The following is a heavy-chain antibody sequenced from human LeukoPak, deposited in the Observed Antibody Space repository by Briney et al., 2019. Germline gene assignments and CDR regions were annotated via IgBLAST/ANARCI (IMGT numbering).Heavy chain of an antibody. J-gene: IGHJ6*03. Sequence: SETLSLTCTVSGGSISSYYWSWIRQPPGKGLEWIGYIYYSGSTNYNPSLKSRVTISVDTSKNQFSLKLSSVTAADTAVYYCARSPEGRYYYDSSGYSYYYYYMDVWGKGTTVTISS. CDR1: GGSISSYY. CDR3: ARSPEGRYYYDSSGYSYYYYYMDV. D-gene: IGHD3-22*01. V-gene: IGHV4-59*01. CDR2: IYYSGST.